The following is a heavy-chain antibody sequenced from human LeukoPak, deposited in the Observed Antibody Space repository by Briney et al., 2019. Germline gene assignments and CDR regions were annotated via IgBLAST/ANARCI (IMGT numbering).Heavy chain of an antibody. CDR2: VYPGDSDT. CDR1: GYSFSDYW. V-gene: IGHV5-51*01. Sequence: GESLKISCKGSGYSFSDYWIGWVRQMPGKGLEWMGIVYPGDSDTRYSPSFKGQVTISADKSFGTTYLQWSSLEASDTAMNYCARHNGMARYSSSWYENGMDVWGQGTTVTVS. D-gene: IGHD6-13*01. J-gene: IGHJ6*02. CDR3: ARHNGMARYSSSWYENGMDV.